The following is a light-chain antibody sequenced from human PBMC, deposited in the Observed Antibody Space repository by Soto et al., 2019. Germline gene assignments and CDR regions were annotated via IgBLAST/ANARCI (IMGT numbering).Light chain of an antibody. J-gene: IGKJ2*01. V-gene: IGKV1-33*01. CDR1: QDIGHY. Sequence: DIQMTQSPSSLSASVGDRVTITCQASQDIGHYLNWYQQKAGKAPKLLIYDVSNLESGVPSRFSGGGSGPSFTFTISSLQPEDVATYFFQQYERFYTFGQGTKLEL. CDR3: QQYERFYT. CDR2: DVS.